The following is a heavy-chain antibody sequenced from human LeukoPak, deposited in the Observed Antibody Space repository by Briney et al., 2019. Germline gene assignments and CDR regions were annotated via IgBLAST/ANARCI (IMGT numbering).Heavy chain of an antibody. CDR1: GFTSSSYA. CDR2: ISYDGSNK. V-gene: IGHV3-30-3*01. D-gene: IGHD3-10*01. Sequence: GGSLRLSCAASGFTSSSYAMHWVRHAPGRGLEWVAVISYDGSNKYYADSVKGRFTISRDNSKNTLYLQMNSLRAEDTAVYYCARGPFLGVWGQGTLVTVSS. J-gene: IGHJ4*02. CDR3: ARGPFLGV.